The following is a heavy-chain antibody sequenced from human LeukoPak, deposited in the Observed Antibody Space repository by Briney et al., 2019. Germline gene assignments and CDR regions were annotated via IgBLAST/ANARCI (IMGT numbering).Heavy chain of an antibody. CDR2: IYYGGST. J-gene: IGHJ6*03. V-gene: IGHV4-39*01. CDR1: GGSISRSRYY. Sequence: PSETLSLTCTVSGGSISRSRYYWGWIRQPPGKGLEWIGSIYYGGSTYYSPSLKSRVTISVDTSKNQFSLKLTSVTAADTAVYYCARVHYGSGSLYYYYYYMDVRGKGTTVTISS. CDR3: ARVHYGSGSLYYYYYYMDV. D-gene: IGHD3-10*01.